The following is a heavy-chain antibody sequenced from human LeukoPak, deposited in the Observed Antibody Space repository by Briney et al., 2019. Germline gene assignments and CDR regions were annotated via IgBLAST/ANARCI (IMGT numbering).Heavy chain of an antibody. CDR3: AKTTVGYSSGRYPGWPADC. D-gene: IGHD6-19*01. V-gene: IGHV3-30*07. CDR1: GFTFSSYA. J-gene: IGHJ4*02. CDR2: ISYDGGIT. Sequence: GGSLRLSCAASGFTFSSYAMHWVRQAPGKGLEWVAVISYDGGITNYADSVKGRFTISRDNSKNTVYLQMNSLTADDTAVYYCAKTTVGYSSGRYPGWPADCWGQGTLVTVSS.